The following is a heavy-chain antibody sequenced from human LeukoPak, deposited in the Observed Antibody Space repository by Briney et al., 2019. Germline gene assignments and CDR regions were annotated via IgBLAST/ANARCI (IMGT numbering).Heavy chain of an antibody. CDR1: GGSISSYY. Sequence: SETLSLTCTVSGGSISSYYWSWIRQPAGKGLEWIGRIYTSGSTNYNPSLKSRVTMSVDTSKNQFSLKLSSVTAADTAVYYCARDGAPGIAVAGIGAYYFDYWGQGTLVTVSS. V-gene: IGHV4-4*07. J-gene: IGHJ4*02. CDR2: IYTSGST. CDR3: ARDGAPGIAVAGIGAYYFDY. D-gene: IGHD6-19*01.